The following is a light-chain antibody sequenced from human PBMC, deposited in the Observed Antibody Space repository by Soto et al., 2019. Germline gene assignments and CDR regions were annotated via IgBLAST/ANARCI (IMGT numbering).Light chain of an antibody. V-gene: IGLV2-14*01. CDR1: SSDVGGYNY. J-gene: IGLJ3*02. CDR3: SSYTTSSTWV. CDR2: EVS. Sequence: QSVLTQPASVSGSPGQSITISCTGISSDVGGYNYVSWYQQHPGKAPKLMIYEVSNRPSGVSNRFSGSKSGNTASLTISGLQAEAAADYYCSSYTTSSTWVFGGGTQVTVL.